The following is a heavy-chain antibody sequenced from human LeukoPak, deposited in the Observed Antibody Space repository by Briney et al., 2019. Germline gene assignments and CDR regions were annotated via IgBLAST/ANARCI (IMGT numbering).Heavy chain of an antibody. J-gene: IGHJ3*02. CDR3: ARDWSGNEGDAFDI. Sequence: GGSLRLSCAASGFTFSSYAMHWVRQAPGKGLEWVSSISSSSSYIYYADSVKGRFTISRDNAKNSLYLQMNSLRAEDTAVYYCARDWSGNEGDAFDIWGQGTMVTVSS. D-gene: IGHD1-1*01. V-gene: IGHV3-21*01. CDR2: ISSSSSYI. CDR1: GFTFSSYA.